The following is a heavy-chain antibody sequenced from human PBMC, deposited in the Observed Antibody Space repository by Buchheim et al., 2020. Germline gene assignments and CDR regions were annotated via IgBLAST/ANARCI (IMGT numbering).Heavy chain of an antibody. CDR1: GGSISSSDYS. D-gene: IGHD1-26*01. J-gene: IGHJ4*02. Sequence: QLQLQESGSGLVKPSETLSLTCAVSGGSISSSDYSWSWIRQPPGEDLEWIAYINHRGNTYYNPSLKSRVTIPVDRSSNQFSLKLSSVTAADTAVYYCARGPHSGCYFVYYFDYWGQGTL. CDR2: INHRGNT. CDR3: ARGPHSGCYFVYYFDY. V-gene: IGHV4-30-2*01.